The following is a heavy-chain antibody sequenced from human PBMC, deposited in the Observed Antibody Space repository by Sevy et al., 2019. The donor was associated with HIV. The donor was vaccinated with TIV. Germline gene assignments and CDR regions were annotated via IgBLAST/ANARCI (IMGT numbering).Heavy chain of an antibody. CDR1: GGTFSSYA. V-gene: IGHV1-69*13. CDR3: ARGTEWFGESTLDAFDI. CDR2: IIPIFGTA. Sequence: ASVKVSCKASGGTFSSYAISWVRQAPGQGLEWMGGIIPIFGTANYAQKFQGRVTITADESTSTAYMSLSSLRSEDTAVYYCARGTEWFGESTLDAFDIWGQGTMVTVSS. J-gene: IGHJ3*02. D-gene: IGHD3-10*01.